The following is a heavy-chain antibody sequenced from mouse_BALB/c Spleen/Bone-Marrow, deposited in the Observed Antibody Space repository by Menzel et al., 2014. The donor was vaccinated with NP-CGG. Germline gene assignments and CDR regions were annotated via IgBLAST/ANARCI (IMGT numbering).Heavy chain of an antibody. CDR3: ARLGYYGGFAY. CDR2: INPDSSTI. V-gene: IGHV4-1*02. J-gene: IGHJ3*01. D-gene: IGHD2-3*01. Sequence: EVKLVESGGGPVQPGGSLKLSCAASGFDFSGFWMGWVRQAPGKGLEWIGEINPDSSTINYTPSLKDRFIISRDNAKNTLYLQMSKVRSEDTTLYYCARLGYYGGFAYWGQGTLVTVSA. CDR1: GFDFSGFW.